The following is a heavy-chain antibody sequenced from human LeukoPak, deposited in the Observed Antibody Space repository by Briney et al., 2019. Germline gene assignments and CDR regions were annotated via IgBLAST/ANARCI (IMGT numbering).Heavy chain of an antibody. V-gene: IGHV3-64D*06. Sequence: GGSLRLSCSASGFTFSSYAMHWVRQAPGKGVEYVSAISSNGGSTYYADSVKGRFTISRDNSKNTLYLQMSSLRAEDTAVYYCVKDLGGYSYGYEFDYWGQGTLVTVSS. CDR3: VKDLGGYSYGYEFDY. CDR1: GFTFSSYA. CDR2: ISSNGGST. J-gene: IGHJ4*02. D-gene: IGHD5-18*01.